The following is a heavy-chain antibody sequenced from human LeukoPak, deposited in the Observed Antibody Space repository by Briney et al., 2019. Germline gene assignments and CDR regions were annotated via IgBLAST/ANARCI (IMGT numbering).Heavy chain of an antibody. Sequence: PGGSLRLSCAASGFTFSSYSMNWVRQAPGKGLEWVSSISSSSSSYIYYADSVKGRFTISRDNAKNSLYLQMNSLRAEDTAVYYCAREMILGTSSSGTFDYWGQGTLVTVSS. CDR1: GFTFSSYS. CDR2: ISSSSSSYI. J-gene: IGHJ4*02. D-gene: IGHD6-13*01. V-gene: IGHV3-21*01. CDR3: AREMILGTSSSGTFDY.